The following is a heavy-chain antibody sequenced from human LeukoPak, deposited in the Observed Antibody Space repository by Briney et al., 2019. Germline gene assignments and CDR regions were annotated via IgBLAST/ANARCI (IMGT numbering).Heavy chain of an antibody. CDR3: ARGGFWSGYLDY. CDR1: GGSISSGSYY. J-gene: IGHJ4*02. Sequence: PSGTLSLTCTVSGGSISSGSYYWSWIRQPAGKGLEWIGRVYTSGTTNYNPSLKSRVTISVDTSKNQFSLKLSSVTAADTAVYYCARGGFWSGYLDYWGQGTLVTVSS. D-gene: IGHD3-3*01. V-gene: IGHV4-61*02. CDR2: VYTSGTT.